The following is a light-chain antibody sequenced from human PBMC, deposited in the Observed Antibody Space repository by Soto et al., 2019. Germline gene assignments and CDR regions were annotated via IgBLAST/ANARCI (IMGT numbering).Light chain of an antibody. CDR1: QTITKYY. J-gene: IGKJ3*01. V-gene: IGKV3-20*01. CDR3: QQYDSSPFT. CDR2: GAS. Sequence: EIVLTQSPGTLSLSPGERATLSCRASQTITKYYLAWYQQKPGQAPRLLIYGASIRATDIPDRFSGSGSGTDFTLTISRLEPEDFVVYYCQQYDSSPFTFGPGTKVDI.